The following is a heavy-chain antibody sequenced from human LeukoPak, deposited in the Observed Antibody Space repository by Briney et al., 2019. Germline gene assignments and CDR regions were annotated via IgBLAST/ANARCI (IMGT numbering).Heavy chain of an antibody. D-gene: IGHD3-3*01. CDR2: IYYSGST. CDR1: GGSISSGGYY. J-gene: IGHJ6*02. Sequence: SETLSLTCTVSGGSISSGGYYWSWIRQHPGRGLEWIGYIYYSGSTYYNPSLKSRVTISVDTSKNQFSLKLSSVTAADTAVYYCARDGRTIFGAYGMDVWGQGTTVTVSS. V-gene: IGHV4-31*03. CDR3: ARDGRTIFGAYGMDV.